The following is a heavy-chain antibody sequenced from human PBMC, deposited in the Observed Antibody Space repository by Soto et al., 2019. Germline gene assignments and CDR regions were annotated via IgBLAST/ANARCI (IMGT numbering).Heavy chain of an antibody. CDR3: ASLGYCSSTSCYRGYYYYGMDV. D-gene: IGHD2-2*02. CDR1: GGSISSGDYY. J-gene: IGHJ6*02. V-gene: IGHV4-30-4*01. Sequence: SETLSLTCTVSGGSISSGDYYWSWIRHPPGKGLEWIGYIYYSGSTYYNPSLKSRVTISVDTSKNQFSLKLSSVTAADTAVYYCASLGYCSSTSCYRGYYYYGMDVWGQGTTVTVSS. CDR2: IYYSGST.